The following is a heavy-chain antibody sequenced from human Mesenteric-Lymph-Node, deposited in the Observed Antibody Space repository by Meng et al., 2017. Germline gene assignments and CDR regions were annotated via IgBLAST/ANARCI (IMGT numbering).Heavy chain of an antibody. CDR3: AKEKDGSLVY. J-gene: IGHJ4*02. CDR2: IHHSGST. Sequence: QVQLQQWGAGLLKPSETLSLTCAVYGGSFSGYYWSWIRQPPGKGLEWIGEIHHSGSTSYKPSLRSRVTTSVDKSKNQFSLKLTSVTAADTAIYYCAKEKDGSLVYWGQGTLVTVSS. D-gene: IGHD3-16*02. CDR1: GGSFSGYY. V-gene: IGHV4-34*01.